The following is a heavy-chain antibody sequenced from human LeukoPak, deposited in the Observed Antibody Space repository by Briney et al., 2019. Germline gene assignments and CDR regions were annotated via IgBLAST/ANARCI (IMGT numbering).Heavy chain of an antibody. CDR1: GGTFSSYA. Sequence: ASVKVSCKASGGTFSSYAISWVRQAPGQGLEWMGGIIPIFGTANYAQKFRGRVTITTDESTSTAYMELSSLRSEDTAVYYCARVRVLRYFDWLAPFDYWGQGTLVTVSS. D-gene: IGHD3-9*01. V-gene: IGHV1-69*05. CDR2: IIPIFGTA. CDR3: ARVRVLRYFDWLAPFDY. J-gene: IGHJ4*02.